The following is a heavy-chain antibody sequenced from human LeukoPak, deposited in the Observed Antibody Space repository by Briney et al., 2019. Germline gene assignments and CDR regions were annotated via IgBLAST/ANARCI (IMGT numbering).Heavy chain of an antibody. Sequence: GGSLRLSCAASGFTISSHGMHWVRQAPGKGLEWEAFLHSNGNNKYYADVVKGRFAISRDNSKNTLHLQMNSLRPEDTAVYYCARSFSAREYFEHWGQGTLVTVSS. J-gene: IGHJ1*01. CDR1: GFTISSHG. D-gene: IGHD6-6*01. CDR2: LHSNGNNK. CDR3: ARSFSAREYFEH. V-gene: IGHV3-30*02.